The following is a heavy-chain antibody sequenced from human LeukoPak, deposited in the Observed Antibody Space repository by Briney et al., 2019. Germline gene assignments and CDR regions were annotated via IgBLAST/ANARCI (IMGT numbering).Heavy chain of an antibody. Sequence: PGRSLRLSCAASGFSFRYYAMHWVRQAPGKGLEWMAVISFNGGDEYYADSVEGRFTISRDNSKNTLYLHMNSLRAEDTALYYCARDDYYDSSGYYLPLDYWGQGTLVTVSS. CDR3: ARDDYYDSSGYYLPLDY. D-gene: IGHD3-22*01. V-gene: IGHV3-30*04. CDR1: GFSFRYYA. CDR2: ISFNGGDE. J-gene: IGHJ4*02.